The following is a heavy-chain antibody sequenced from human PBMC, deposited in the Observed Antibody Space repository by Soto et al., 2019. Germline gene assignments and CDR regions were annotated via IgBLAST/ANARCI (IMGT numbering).Heavy chain of an antibody. Sequence: QVQLVQSGAEVKKPGASVKVSCKASGYTFTSYGISWVRQAPGQGLGWMGWISAYNGNKKYAQKLQGRVSMTTDTSTSTAYVELKSQRSDHTSVYYSARDRGQQLFDYWGQGTLVTVSS. V-gene: IGHV1-18*01. D-gene: IGHD6-13*01. J-gene: IGHJ4*02. CDR3: ARDRGQQLFDY. CDR2: ISAYNGNK. CDR1: GYTFTSYG.